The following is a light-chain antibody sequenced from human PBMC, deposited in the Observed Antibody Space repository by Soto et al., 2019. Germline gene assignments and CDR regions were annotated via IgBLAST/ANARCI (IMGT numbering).Light chain of an antibody. V-gene: IGKV1-5*03. Sequence: DIQMTQSASTLSASVGDRATITCRASQTISSWLAWYQQKPGTAPKLLIYKASTLQSGVPSRFSGSGSGTEFTLTISSLQPDDSATYYCQQYNDNWTFGQGTKV. J-gene: IGKJ1*01. CDR3: QQYNDNWT. CDR2: KAS. CDR1: QTISSW.